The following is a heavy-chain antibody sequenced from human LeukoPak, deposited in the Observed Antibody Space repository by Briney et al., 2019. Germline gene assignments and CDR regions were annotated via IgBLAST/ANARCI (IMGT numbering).Heavy chain of an antibody. CDR2: ISGGGGNT. V-gene: IGHV3-23*01. D-gene: IGHD3-9*01. Sequence: QPGGSLRLSCAASKFAFSSYAMSWVRQAPGKGLEWVSAISGGGGNTYYADSVKGRFTISRDNSKNTLYLQMNSLRAEDTAVYYCAEPEGGYYDIRPDWGQGTLVTVSS. J-gene: IGHJ4*02. CDR1: KFAFSSYA. CDR3: AEPEGGYYDIRPD.